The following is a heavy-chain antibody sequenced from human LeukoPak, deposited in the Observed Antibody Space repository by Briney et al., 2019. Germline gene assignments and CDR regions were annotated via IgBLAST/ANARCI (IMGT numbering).Heavy chain of an antibody. CDR3: AREEYYYDSSGYFHDAFDI. CDR2: IYHSGST. D-gene: IGHD3-22*01. CDR1: GYSISSGYF. J-gene: IGHJ3*02. Sequence: SETLSLTCAGSGYSISSGYFRGWIRQPPGEGLEWIWSIYHSGSTYHNPSLKGRVTISVDTSKNQFSLKLSSVTAADTAVYYCAREEYYYDSSGYFHDAFDIWGQGTMVTVSS. V-gene: IGHV4-38-2*02.